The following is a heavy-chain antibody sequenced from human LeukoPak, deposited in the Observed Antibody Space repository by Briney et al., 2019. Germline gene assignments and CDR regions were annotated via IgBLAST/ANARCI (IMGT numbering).Heavy chain of an antibody. Sequence: PGGSLRLSCAASGFTFSSYGMHWVRQAPGKGLEWVAVISYDGSNKYYADSVKGRFTISRDNAKNSLYLQMNSLRAEDTAVYYCARKHNAFDIWGQGTMVTVSS. CDR1: GFTFSSYG. CDR2: ISYDGSNK. CDR3: ARKHNAFDI. J-gene: IGHJ3*02. V-gene: IGHV3-30*03.